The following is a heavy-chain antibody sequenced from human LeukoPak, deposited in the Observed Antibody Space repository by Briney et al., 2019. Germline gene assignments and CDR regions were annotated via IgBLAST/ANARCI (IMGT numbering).Heavy chain of an antibody. Sequence: AGGSLRLSCAASGFTFSDYCMHWVRQAPGKGLVWVSRINSDGSGTNYPDSVKGRFTMSRDNAKNTLYLQMNSLRAEDTAVYYCAKDRLRLGELSLYYFDYWGQGTLVTVSS. CDR2: INSDGSGT. V-gene: IGHV3-74*01. J-gene: IGHJ4*02. CDR1: GFTFSDYC. CDR3: AKDRLRLGELSLYYFDY. D-gene: IGHD3-16*02.